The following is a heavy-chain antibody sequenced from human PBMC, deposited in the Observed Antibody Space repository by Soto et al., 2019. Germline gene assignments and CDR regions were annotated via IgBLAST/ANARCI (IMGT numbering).Heavy chain of an antibody. Sequence: TLSLTCTVSGGSISSGGYYWSWIRQHPEKGLEWIGYIYYSGSTYYNPSLKNRVTISVDTSKNQFSLKLSSVTAADTAVYYCARDLHRPYGDNPTYGMDVWGQGTTVTSP. CDR2: IYYSGST. J-gene: IGHJ6*02. CDR1: GGSISSGGYY. D-gene: IGHD4-17*01. CDR3: ARDLHRPYGDNPTYGMDV. V-gene: IGHV4-31*03.